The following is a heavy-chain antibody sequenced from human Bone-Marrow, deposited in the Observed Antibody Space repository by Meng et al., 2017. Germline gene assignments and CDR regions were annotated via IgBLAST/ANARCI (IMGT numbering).Heavy chain of an antibody. CDR2: LSGGGFTT. J-gene: IGHJ4*02. V-gene: IGHV3-23*01. CDR3: AKYSYGLGDYFDY. D-gene: IGHD3-10*01. Sequence: GRGLAQAGGALALSCAASGFSFSSYAMRWVRRAPGKGVEWLAALSGGGFTTYYADSVKGRFTISRNNSKNTLYLQVSSLRAEDTALYYCAKYSYGLGDYFDYWGQGALVTVSS. CDR1: GFSFSSYA.